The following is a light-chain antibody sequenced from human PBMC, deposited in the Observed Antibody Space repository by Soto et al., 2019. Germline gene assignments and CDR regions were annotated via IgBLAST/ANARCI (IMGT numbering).Light chain of an antibody. CDR2: EGS. Sequence: QSALTQPASVSGSPGQSITISCTGTSSDVGSYNLVSWYQQHPGKAPKLTIYEGSKRPSGVSNRFSGSKSGNTASLTISGLQAEDEADYYCCSYAGSSTLFGGGTQLTVL. V-gene: IGLV2-23*01. CDR3: CSYAGSSTL. CDR1: SSDVGSYNL. J-gene: IGLJ2*01.